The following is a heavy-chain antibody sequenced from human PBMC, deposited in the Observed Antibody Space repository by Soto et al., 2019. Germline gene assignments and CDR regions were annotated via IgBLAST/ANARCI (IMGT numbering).Heavy chain of an antibody. Sequence: ASVKVSCKASGYTFTGYYMHWVRQAPGQGLEWMGWINPNSGGTNYAQKFQGWVTMTRDTSISTAYMELSRLRSDDTAVYYCARDTDSHKTYYYGMDVWGQGTTVTVSS. J-gene: IGHJ6*02. CDR1: GYTFTGYY. CDR3: ARDTDSHKTYYYGMDV. CDR2: INPNSGGT. V-gene: IGHV1-2*04.